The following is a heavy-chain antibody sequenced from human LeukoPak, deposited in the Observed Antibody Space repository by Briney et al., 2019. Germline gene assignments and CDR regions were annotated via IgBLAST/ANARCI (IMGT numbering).Heavy chain of an antibody. J-gene: IGHJ5*02. CDR3: ARHPRSCTGGGTCYSWFDA. D-gene: IGHD2-15*01. V-gene: IGHV4-59*08. Sequence: SETLSLTCSVSGDSIGSYYWSWIRQPPGKGLEWIGYIYSSGSTKYNPSLKSRVTISIDTSRNQFSLTVHSVTAADTAMYYCARHPRSCTGGGTCYSWFDASGQGTLVTVSS. CDR1: GDSIGSYY. CDR2: IYSSGST.